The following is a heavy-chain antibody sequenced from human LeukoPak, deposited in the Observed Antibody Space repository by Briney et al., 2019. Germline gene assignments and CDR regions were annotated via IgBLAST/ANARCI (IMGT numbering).Heavy chain of an antibody. Sequence: GGSLRLSCAASGFTFSSYAMSWVRQAPGKGLEWVSAISGSGGSTYYADSVKGRFTISRDNSKNTVYLQMNSLRAEDTAVYYCATDCSSTSCFDYWGQGTLVTVSS. V-gene: IGHV3-23*01. D-gene: IGHD2-2*01. CDR1: GFTFSSYA. J-gene: IGHJ4*02. CDR3: ATDCSSTSCFDY. CDR2: ISGSGGST.